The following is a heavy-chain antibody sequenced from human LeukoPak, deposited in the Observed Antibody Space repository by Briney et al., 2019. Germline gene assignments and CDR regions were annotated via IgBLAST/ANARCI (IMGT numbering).Heavy chain of an antibody. CDR2: ISSRGSTI. CDR1: GFTFSSYE. J-gene: IGHJ6*04. V-gene: IGHV3-48*03. CDR3: ARDQLQYYYGMDV. Sequence: GGSLRLSCAASGFTFSSYEMNWVRQAPGKGLEWVSYISSRGSTIYYADSVKGRFTISRDNAKNSLYLQMTSLRAEDTAVYYCARDQLQYYYGMDVWGKGTTVTVSS. D-gene: IGHD1-1*01.